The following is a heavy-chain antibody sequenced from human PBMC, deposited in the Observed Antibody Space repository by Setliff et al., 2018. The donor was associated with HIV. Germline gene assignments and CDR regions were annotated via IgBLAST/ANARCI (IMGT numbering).Heavy chain of an antibody. Sequence: PSETLSLTCAVYGGSFSAYYWSWIRQPPVKGLEWIGYVHQNGNINYSPFLSSRVAMSLDTSKSQFSLKLTSVTAADTAVYYCTRSNTSKSIDFWGQGTPVTRLL. CDR2: VHQNGNI. CDR3: TRSNTSKSIDF. V-gene: IGHV4-34*09. J-gene: IGHJ4*02. CDR1: GGSFSAYY.